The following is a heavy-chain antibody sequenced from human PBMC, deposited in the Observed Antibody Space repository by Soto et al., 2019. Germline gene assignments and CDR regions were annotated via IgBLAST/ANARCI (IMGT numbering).Heavy chain of an antibody. Sequence: QVQLVESGGGVVQPGRSLRLSCAASGFTFSSYAMHWVRQAPGKGLEWVAVISYDGSNKYYADSVKGRFTISRDNSKNTLYLQMNSLRAEDTAVYYCARWPYYYGSGSYPYYYYGMDVWGQGTTVTVSS. J-gene: IGHJ6*02. CDR3: ARWPYYYGSGSYPYYYYGMDV. CDR2: ISYDGSNK. CDR1: GFTFSSYA. D-gene: IGHD3-10*01. V-gene: IGHV3-30-3*01.